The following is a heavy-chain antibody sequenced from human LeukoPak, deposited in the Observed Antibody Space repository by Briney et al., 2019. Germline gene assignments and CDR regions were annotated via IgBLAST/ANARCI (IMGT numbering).Heavy chain of an antibody. CDR3: ARGITMVRGVVGAYYYYMDV. CDR2: ISSSSSYI. CDR1: GFTFSSYS. V-gene: IGHV3-21*01. Sequence: GSLILSCAASGFTFSSYSMNWVRQAPGKGLEWVSSISSSSSYIYYPDSVKGRFTISRDNAKNSLYLQMNSLRAEDTAVYYCARGITMVRGVVGAYYYYMDVWGKGTTVTISS. J-gene: IGHJ6*03. D-gene: IGHD3-10*01.